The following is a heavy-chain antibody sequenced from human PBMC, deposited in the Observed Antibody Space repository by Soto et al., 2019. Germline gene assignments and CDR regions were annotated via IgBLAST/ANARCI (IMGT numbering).Heavy chain of an antibody. J-gene: IGHJ6*02. Sequence: QVQLVESGGGVVQPGRSLRLSCAASGFTFSSYGMHWVRQAPGKGLEWVAVIWYDGSNKYYADSVKGRFTISRDNSKNTRYLQMNSLRAEDTAVYYCATARNYYYYGMDVWGQGTTVTVSS. CDR3: ATARNYYYYGMDV. CDR1: GFTFSSYG. CDR2: IWYDGSNK. V-gene: IGHV3-33*01.